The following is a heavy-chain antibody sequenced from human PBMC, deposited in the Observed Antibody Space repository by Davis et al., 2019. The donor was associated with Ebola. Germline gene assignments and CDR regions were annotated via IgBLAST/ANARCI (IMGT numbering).Heavy chain of an antibody. CDR3: ASVVPAAIYYYYGMDV. J-gene: IGHJ6*02. CDR2: ISSSSSYI. CDR1: GFTFSSYS. Sequence: PGGSLRLSCPASGFTFSSYSMNWVPQAPGKGLEWVSSISSSSSYIYYADSVKGRFTISRDNAKNSLYLQMNSLRAEDTAVYYCASVVPAAIYYYYGMDVWGQGTTVTVSS. V-gene: IGHV3-21*01. D-gene: IGHD2-2*01.